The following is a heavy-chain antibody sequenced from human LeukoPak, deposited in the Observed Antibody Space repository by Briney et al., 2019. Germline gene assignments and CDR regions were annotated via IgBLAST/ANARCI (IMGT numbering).Heavy chain of an antibody. Sequence: ASVKVSCKASGYTFTSYYMHWVRQAPGQGLEWMGIINPSGGSTSYAQKFQGRVTMTRDTSTSTVYMELSSLRSEDTAVYYCARDDIVVVPAAKPYYYYGMDVWGQGTTVTVSS. J-gene: IGHJ6*02. D-gene: IGHD2-2*01. CDR2: INPSGGST. V-gene: IGHV1-46*01. CDR3: ARDDIVVVPAAKPYYYYGMDV. CDR1: GYTFTSYY.